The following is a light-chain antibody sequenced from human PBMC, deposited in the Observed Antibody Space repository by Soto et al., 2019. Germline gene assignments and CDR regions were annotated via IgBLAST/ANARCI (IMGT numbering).Light chain of an antibody. Sequence: SVLTKPPSASGTPGQRVTISCSGSSSNIGSNSVYWYQQLPGTAPKLLIYRNNERPSGVPDRFSGSKSGTSASLASSGLRSEDEADYYCAAWDDSLSGVVFGGGTKLTVL. CDR2: RNN. CDR1: SSNIGSNS. V-gene: IGLV1-47*01. CDR3: AAWDDSLSGVV. J-gene: IGLJ2*01.